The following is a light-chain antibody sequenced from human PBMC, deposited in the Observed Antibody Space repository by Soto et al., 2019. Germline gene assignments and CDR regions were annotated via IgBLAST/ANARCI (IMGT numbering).Light chain of an antibody. V-gene: IGKV3-11*01. J-gene: IGKJ4*01. CDR1: QSVSSSY. CDR2: DAS. Sequence: EIVLTQSPGTLSLSPGERATLSCRASQSVSSSYLAWYQHKPGQAPRLLISDASNRATGIPARFSGSGSETDFTLTISSLEPEDSAVYYCQQRSNWPSLTFGGGTKVDIK. CDR3: QQRSNWPSLT.